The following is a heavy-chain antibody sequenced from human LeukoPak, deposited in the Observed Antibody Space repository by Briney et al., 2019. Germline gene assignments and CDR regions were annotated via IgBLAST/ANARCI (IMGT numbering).Heavy chain of an antibody. Sequence: GASVKVSCKASGYTFTSYGISWVRQAPGQGLEWMGWISAYNGNTNYAQKLQGRDTMTTDTSTSTAYMELRSLRSDDTAVYYCASMGVTIPFDAFDIWGQGTMVTVSS. CDR2: ISAYNGNT. V-gene: IGHV1-18*04. D-gene: IGHD2-21*02. J-gene: IGHJ3*02. CDR3: ASMGVTIPFDAFDI. CDR1: GYTFTSYG.